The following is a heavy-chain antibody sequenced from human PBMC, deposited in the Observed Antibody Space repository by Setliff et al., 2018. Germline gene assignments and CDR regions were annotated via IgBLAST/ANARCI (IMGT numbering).Heavy chain of an antibody. V-gene: IGHV1-46*03. CDR1: GYTFSTQY. D-gene: IGHD3-22*01. CDR2: INPKTGNT. CDR3: TRSFGDVVGITWGHCFDH. J-gene: IGHJ4*02. Sequence: AASVKVSCKASGYTFSTQYIHWVRQGPGQGLEWMGIINPKTGNTVYAQKFQGRVTMTRDTSTSTVYMELSSLRSEDTAMYYCTRSFGDVVGITWGHCFDHWGQGTLVTVSS.